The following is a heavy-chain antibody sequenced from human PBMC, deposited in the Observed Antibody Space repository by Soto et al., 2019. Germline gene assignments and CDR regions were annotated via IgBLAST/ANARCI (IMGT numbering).Heavy chain of an antibody. Sequence: QMHLVESGGGVVQPGGSLRLSCAASGFAFRSFAVHWVRQAPGKGLEWVAFTSYDGNNKFYADSVKGRFTISRDNSKNTLYLQMNSLRTEDTAVYYCARDGGTRGWTGRGGNFDIWGQGTMVTVSA. CDR1: GFAFRSFA. D-gene: IGHD6-19*01. V-gene: IGHV3-30-3*01. J-gene: IGHJ3*02. CDR2: TSYDGNNK. CDR3: ARDGGTRGWTGRGGNFDI.